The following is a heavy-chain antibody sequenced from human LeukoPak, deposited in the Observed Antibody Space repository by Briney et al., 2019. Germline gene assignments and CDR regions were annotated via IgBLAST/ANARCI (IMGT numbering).Heavy chain of an antibody. D-gene: IGHD3-22*01. J-gene: IGHJ3*02. V-gene: IGHV4-39*01. CDR1: GGSIRNSSFY. CDR2: IYNSGTT. CDR3: ARRPHYYDSSGYVNDAFDI. Sequence: PSETLSLTCAVSGGSIRNSSFYWGWIRQPPGKGLEWIASIYNSGTTYYNPSLKSRVTISVDTSKNQFSLKLSSVTAADTAVYYCARRPHYYDSSGYVNDAFDIWGQGTMVTVSS.